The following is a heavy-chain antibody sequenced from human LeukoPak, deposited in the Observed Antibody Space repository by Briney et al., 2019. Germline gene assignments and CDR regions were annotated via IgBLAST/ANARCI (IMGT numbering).Heavy chain of an antibody. V-gene: IGHV3-21*06. CDR2: ISSSSSYI. CDR1: GFTFSSYS. CDR3: ARDWRPIIAVAGYNWFDP. D-gene: IGHD6-19*01. Sequence: GGSLRLSCAASGFTFSSYSMNWVRQAPGKGLEWVSSISSSSSYIYYADSVKGRFTISRDNAKNSLYLQMNSLRAEDTAVYYCARDWRPIIAVAGYNWFDPWGQGTLVTVSS. J-gene: IGHJ5*02.